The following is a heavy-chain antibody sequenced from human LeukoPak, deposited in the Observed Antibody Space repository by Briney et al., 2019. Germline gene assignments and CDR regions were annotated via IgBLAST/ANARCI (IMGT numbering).Heavy chain of an antibody. Sequence: GGSLRLSCAASGFTFSSYSMNWVRQAPGKGLEWVSYISSSSSTIYYADSVKGRFTISRDNAKNSLYLQMNSLRAEDTAAYYCARDPRYCSGGSCYRAFDIWGQGTMVTVSS. CDR3: ARDPRYCSGGSCYRAFDI. V-gene: IGHV3-48*01. D-gene: IGHD2-15*01. CDR2: ISSSSSTI. CDR1: GFTFSSYS. J-gene: IGHJ3*02.